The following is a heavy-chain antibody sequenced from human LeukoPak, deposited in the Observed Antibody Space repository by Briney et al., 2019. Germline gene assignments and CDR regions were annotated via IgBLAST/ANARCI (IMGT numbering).Heavy chain of an antibody. J-gene: IGHJ4*02. D-gene: IGHD2-21*02. CDR3: ARAASAVTGIRVQYYFDY. Sequence: SETLSLTCAVYGGSFSGYYWSWIRQPPGKGLEWIGEINHSGSTNYNPSLKSRVTISVDTSESQLSLKLSSVTAADTAVYYCARAASAVTGIRVQYYFDYWGQGTLVTVSS. CDR1: GGSFSGYY. V-gene: IGHV4-34*01. CDR2: INHSGST.